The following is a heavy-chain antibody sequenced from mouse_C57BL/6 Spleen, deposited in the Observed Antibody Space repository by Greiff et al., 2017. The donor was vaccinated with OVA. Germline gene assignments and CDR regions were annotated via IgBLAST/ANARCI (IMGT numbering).Heavy chain of an antibody. Sequence: VKLVEPGAELVKPGASVKMSCKASGYTFTTYPIEWMKQNHGKSLEWIGNFHPYIDDTKYNEKFKGKATLSVEKSSSTVYLELSRLTSDDSAVYYCARRVDDGYNGAMDYWGQGTSVTVSS. CDR2: FHPYIDDT. J-gene: IGHJ4*01. D-gene: IGHD2-3*01. CDR1: GYTFTTYP. CDR3: ARRVDDGYNGAMDY. V-gene: IGHV1-47*01.